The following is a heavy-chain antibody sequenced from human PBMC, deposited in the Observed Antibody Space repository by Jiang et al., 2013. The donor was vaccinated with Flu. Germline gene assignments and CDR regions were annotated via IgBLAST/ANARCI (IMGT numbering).Heavy chain of an antibody. CDR3: SRSGRGVAGTWSDY. V-gene: IGHV6-1*01. J-gene: IGHJ4*02. CDR2: AYFRSEWYN. Sequence: RQSPSRGLEWLGRAYFRSEWYNDYAVSVKSRVIIDPDTSKNQVSLQLSSVTPEDTAVYYCSRSGRGVAGTWSDYWGQGTLVTVSS. D-gene: IGHD6-19*01.